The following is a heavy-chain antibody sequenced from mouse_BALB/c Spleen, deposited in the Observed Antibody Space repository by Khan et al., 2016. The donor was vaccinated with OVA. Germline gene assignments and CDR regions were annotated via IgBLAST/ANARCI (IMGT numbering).Heavy chain of an antibody. V-gene: IGHV1-4*01. J-gene: IGHJ3*01. D-gene: IGHD2-14*01. CDR1: GYTFTSYT. Sequence: VQLQESGAELARPGASVKMSCKASGYTFTSYTIHWIKERPGQGLEWIGYINPSNGYTNYNQKFKDKVTLTTDKSSTTAYLQLSSLTSDDSAVYNCVRDGAYHRNDGWFAYWGQGTLVTVSA. CDR2: INPSNGYT. CDR3: VRDGAYHRNDGWFAY.